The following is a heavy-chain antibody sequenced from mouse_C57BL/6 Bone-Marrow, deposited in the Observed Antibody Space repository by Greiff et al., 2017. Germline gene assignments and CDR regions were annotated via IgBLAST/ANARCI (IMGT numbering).Heavy chain of an antibody. J-gene: IGHJ1*03. CDR2: IYPRSGNT. V-gene: IGHV1-81*01. Sequence: QVQLQQSGAELARPGASVKLSCKASGYTFTSYGISWVKQRTGQGLEWIGEIYPRSGNTYYNEKFKGKAALTADKSSSKAYMEIRSLTSEKSTVYFCARWPIYYYGSSYSYWYFDVWGTGTTVTVSS. CDR3: ARWPIYYYGSSYSYWYFDV. CDR1: GYTFTSYG. D-gene: IGHD1-1*01.